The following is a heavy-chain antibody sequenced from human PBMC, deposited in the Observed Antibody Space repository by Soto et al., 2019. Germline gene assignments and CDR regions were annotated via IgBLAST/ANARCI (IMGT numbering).Heavy chain of an antibody. Sequence: AGGSLRLSCVASGFTFSRYVMSWVRQAPGKGLEWVSTINSNGDSTYYADSVKGRFTISRDNSKNTLYLQMNSLRAEDTAVYYCAKDVYDFWSGYHDYGMDVWGQGTTVTGSS. D-gene: IGHD3-3*01. V-gene: IGHV3-23*01. J-gene: IGHJ6*02. CDR1: GFTFSRYV. CDR3: AKDVYDFWSGYHDYGMDV. CDR2: INSNGDST.